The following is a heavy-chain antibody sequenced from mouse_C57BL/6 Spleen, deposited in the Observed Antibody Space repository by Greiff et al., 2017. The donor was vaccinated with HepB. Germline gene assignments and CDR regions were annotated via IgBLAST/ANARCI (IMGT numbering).Heavy chain of an antibody. D-gene: IGHD2-5*01. CDR2: ISSGGSYT. V-gene: IGHV5-6*01. J-gene: IGHJ4*01. CDR3: ASLSNSYAMDY. Sequence: EVKVVESGGDLVKPGGSLKLSCAASGFTFSSYGMSWVRQTPDKRLEWVATISSGGSYTYYPDSVKGRFTISRDNAKNTLYLQMSSLKSEDTAMYYCASLSNSYAMDYGGQGTSVTVSS. CDR1: GFTFSSYG.